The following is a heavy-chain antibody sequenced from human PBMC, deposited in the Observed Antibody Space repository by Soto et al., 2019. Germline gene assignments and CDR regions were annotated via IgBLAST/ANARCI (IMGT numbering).Heavy chain of an antibody. CDR3: ARDGRYCSGGSCYYYYYYMDA. D-gene: IGHD2-15*01. CDR1: GFTFSSYS. V-gene: IGHV3-21*01. Sequence: PGGSLRLSCAASGFTFSSYSMNWVRQAPGKGLEWVSSISSSSSYIYYADSVKGRFTISRDNSKNTLYLQMNSLRAEDTAVYYCARDGRYCSGGSCYYYYYYMDAWGKGTTVTVSS. CDR2: ISSSSSYI. J-gene: IGHJ6*03.